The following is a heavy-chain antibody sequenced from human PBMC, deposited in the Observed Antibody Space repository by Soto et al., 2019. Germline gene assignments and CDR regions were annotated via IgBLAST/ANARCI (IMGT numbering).Heavy chain of an antibody. CDR3: ARDALLWFGENYYMDV. CDR1: GFTFSSYW. Sequence: PGGSLRLSCAASGFTFSSYWMSWVRQAPGKGLEWVANIKQDGSEKYYVDSVKGRFTISRDNAKNSLYLQMNSLRAEDTAVYYCARDALLWFGENYYMDVWGKGTTVTVSS. D-gene: IGHD3-10*01. J-gene: IGHJ6*03. CDR2: IKQDGSEK. V-gene: IGHV3-7*01.